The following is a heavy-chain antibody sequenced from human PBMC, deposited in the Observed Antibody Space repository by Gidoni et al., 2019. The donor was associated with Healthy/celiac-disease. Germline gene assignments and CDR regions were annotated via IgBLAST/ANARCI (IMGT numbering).Heavy chain of an antibody. V-gene: IGHV4-59*01. CDR1: GGSISSYY. J-gene: IGHJ1*01. Sequence: QVQLQESGPVLVKPSETLSLTCTVSGGSISSYYWSWIRQPPGKGLEWIGYIYYSGSTNYNPSLKSRVTISVDTSKNQFSLKLSSVTAADTAVYYCATGGYYYPPAEYFQHWGQGTLVTVSS. CDR3: ATGGYYYPPAEYFQH. D-gene: IGHD3-22*01. CDR2: IYYSGST.